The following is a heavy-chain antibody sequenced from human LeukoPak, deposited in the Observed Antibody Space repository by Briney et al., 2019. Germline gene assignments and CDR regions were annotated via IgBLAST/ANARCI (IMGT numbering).Heavy chain of an antibody. CDR2: IRYDGSNK. CDR1: GFTFSSYG. D-gene: IGHD3-10*01. V-gene: IGHV3-30*02. J-gene: IGHJ4*02. Sequence: GGSLRLSCAASGFTFSSYGMHWVRQAPGKGLEWVAFIRYDGSNKYYADSVKGRFTISRDNSKNTLYLQMNSLRAEDTAVYYCAKDFGWDGSGSYYFDYWGQGTLVTVSS. CDR3: AKDFGWDGSGSYYFDY.